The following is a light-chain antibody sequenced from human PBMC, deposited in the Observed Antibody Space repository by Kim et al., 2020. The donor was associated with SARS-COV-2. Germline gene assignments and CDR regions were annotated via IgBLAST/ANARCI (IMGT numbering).Light chain of an antibody. Sequence: ASIVETVTITCRASGSISRWLAWYQQKPGKAPKLLIQKASILQSGVPSRFSGRGSATEFTLTISSLQPDDFATYFCQEHYSYSPAFGQGTKVDIK. V-gene: IGKV1-5*03. CDR2: KAS. J-gene: IGKJ1*01. CDR1: GSISRW. CDR3: QEHYSYSPA.